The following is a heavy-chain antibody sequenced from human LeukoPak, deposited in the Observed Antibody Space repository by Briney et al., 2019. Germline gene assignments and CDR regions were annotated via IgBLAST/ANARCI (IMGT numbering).Heavy chain of an antibody. V-gene: IGHV4-59*01. CDR1: GGSISSYY. D-gene: IGHD2-15*01. CDR2: IYYSGSR. CDR3: ATEGYCSGGSWQHSDAFDI. Sequence: SETLSLTCTVSGGSISSYYWSWIRQPPGKGLEWIGYIYYSGSRNYNPSLKSRATISVDTSKSQFTLKLSSVSAADTAVYYCATEGYCSGGSWQHSDAFDIWGQGTMVTVSS. J-gene: IGHJ3*02.